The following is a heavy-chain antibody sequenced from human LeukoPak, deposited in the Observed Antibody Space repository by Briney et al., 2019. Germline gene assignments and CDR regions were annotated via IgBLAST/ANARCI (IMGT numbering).Heavy chain of an antibody. CDR2: IYPGGSDT. J-gene: IGHJ3*02. Sequence: WMGIIYPGGSDTRYSPSFQGQVTISADKSISTAYLQWSSLKASDTAMYYCARLQGADAFDIWGQGTMVTVSS. CDR3: ARLQGADAFDI. D-gene: IGHD3-16*01. V-gene: IGHV5-51*01.